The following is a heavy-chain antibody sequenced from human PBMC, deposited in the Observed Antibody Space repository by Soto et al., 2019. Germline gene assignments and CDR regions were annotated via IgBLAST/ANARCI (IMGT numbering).Heavy chain of an antibody. D-gene: IGHD1-26*01. J-gene: IGHJ4*02. CDR3: AGSYGSGSYRDYFDY. Sequence: PSETLSLTCTVSGGSISSFYWTWIRQPPGKGLEWIGYIYYSGSTNYNPSLKSRVTISVDTSKNQFSLKLSSVTAADTAVYYCAGSYGSGSYRDYFDYWGQGTLVTVSS. CDR2: IYYSGST. CDR1: GGSISSFY. V-gene: IGHV4-59*08.